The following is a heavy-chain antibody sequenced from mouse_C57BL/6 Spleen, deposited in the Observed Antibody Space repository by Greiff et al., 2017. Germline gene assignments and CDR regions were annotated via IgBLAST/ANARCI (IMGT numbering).Heavy chain of an antibody. J-gene: IGHJ4*01. V-gene: IGHV1-80*01. CDR3: ARNSNYHYAMDY. CDR1: GYAFSSYW. CDR2: IYPGDGDT. Sequence: VKLQESGAELVKPGASVKISCKASGYAFSSYWMNWVKQRPGQGLEWIGQIYPGDGDTNYNGKFKGKATLTADKSSSTAYMQLSSLASEDSAVYFCARNSNYHYAMDYWGQGTSVTVSS. D-gene: IGHD2-5*01.